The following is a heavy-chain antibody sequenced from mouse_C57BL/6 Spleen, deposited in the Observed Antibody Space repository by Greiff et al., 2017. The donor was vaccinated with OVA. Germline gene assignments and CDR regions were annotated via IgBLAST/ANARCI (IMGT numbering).Heavy chain of an antibody. V-gene: IGHV1-64*01. CDR2: IHPNSGST. CDR3: ARGVYYEYEWFAD. D-gene: IGHD2-4*01. J-gene: IGHJ3*01. CDR1: GYTFTSYW. Sequence: QVQLQQPGAELVKPGASVKLSCKASGYTFTSYWMHWVKQRPGQGLEWIGMIHPNSGSTNYNEKFKSKATLTIDKSSSTAYMQLSSLTSQDSAVYYCARGVYYEYEWFADWGQETLVTVST.